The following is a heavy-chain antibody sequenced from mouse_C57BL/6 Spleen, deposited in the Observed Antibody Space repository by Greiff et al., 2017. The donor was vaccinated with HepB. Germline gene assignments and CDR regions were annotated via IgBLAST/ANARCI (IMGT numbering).Heavy chain of an antibody. CDR3: ARIYYDYVWFAY. CDR1: GYTFTDYN. V-gene: IGHV1-22*01. Sequence: VQLQQSGPELVKPGASVKMSCKASGYTFTDYNMHWVKQSHGKSLEWIGYINPNNGGTSYNQKFKGKATLTVNKSSSTAYMELRSLTSEESAVYYCARIYYDYVWFAYWGQGTLVTVSA. D-gene: IGHD2-4*01. CDR2: INPNNGGT. J-gene: IGHJ3*01.